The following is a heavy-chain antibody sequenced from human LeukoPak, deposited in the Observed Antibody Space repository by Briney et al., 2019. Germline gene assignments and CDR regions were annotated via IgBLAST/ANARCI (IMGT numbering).Heavy chain of an antibody. CDR2: IYYSGRT. J-gene: IGHJ4*02. Sequence: SETLSLTCTVSGYSISSGYYWGWIRQPPGKGLEWIGYIYYSGRTRYNPSLKSRVTISVDTSKNQFSLRLSSVTAADTAVYYCARLSYYYDSSGYYYAYQYYFDYWGQGTLVTVSS. CDR3: ARLSYYYDSSGYYYAYQYYFDY. V-gene: IGHV4-38-2*02. CDR1: GYSISSGYY. D-gene: IGHD3-22*01.